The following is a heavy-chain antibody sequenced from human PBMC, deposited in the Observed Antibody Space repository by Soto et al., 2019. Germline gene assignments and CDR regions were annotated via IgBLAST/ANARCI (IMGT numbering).Heavy chain of an antibody. V-gene: IGHV3-23*01. CDR2: MTGSDGRT. CDR3: AKALRGGMDV. CDR1: GFTFSSSG. J-gene: IGHJ6*02. Sequence: LRLSCAASGFTFSSSGMSWVRQAPGKGLEWVSLMTGSDGRTYYADSVKGRFTISRDNSKNTLYLQMNSLRAEDTAVYYCAKALRGGMDVWGQGTTVTVSS.